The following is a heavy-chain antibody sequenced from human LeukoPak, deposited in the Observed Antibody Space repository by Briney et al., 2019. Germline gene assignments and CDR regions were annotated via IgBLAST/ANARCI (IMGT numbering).Heavy chain of an antibody. CDR3: ARNQQLGGHSYYYYGMDV. J-gene: IGHJ6*02. CDR2: ISGGGVTT. V-gene: IGHV3-23*01. CDR1: GFTSIAYA. Sequence: PGGSLRLSCVGSGFTSIAYALTWARQAPGKGLEWVSGISGGGVTTYYADSVKGRFTISRDNSKNTLYLQMNSLRADDTAIYYCARNQQLGGHSYYYYGMDVWGQVTTVTISS. D-gene: IGHD3-16*01.